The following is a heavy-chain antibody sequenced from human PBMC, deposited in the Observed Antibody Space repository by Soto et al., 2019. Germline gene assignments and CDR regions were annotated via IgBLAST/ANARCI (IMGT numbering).Heavy chain of an antibody. Sequence: PGESLKISCKGSVYSFTSYWIAWVRQMPVKGLEWMGIIYLSDSDTRYSPSFQGRVTISADKYISTAYLQWSSLKASDTAMYYGASYSRGWPYSFDYWGQGTLVTVSS. CDR2: IYLSDSDT. V-gene: IGHV5-51*01. J-gene: IGHJ4*02. CDR3: ASYSRGWPYSFDY. CDR1: VYSFTSYW. D-gene: IGHD6-19*01.